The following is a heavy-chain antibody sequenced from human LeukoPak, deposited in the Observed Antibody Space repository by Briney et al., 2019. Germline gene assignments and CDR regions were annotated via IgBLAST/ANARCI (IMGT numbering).Heavy chain of an antibody. CDR1: GYTFTSYV. J-gene: IGHJ4*02. D-gene: IGHD6-19*01. CDR2: ISAYNDNT. Sequence: GASVKVSCKASGYTFTSYVISWVRQAPGQGLEWMGWISAYNDNTNYAQKLQGRVTMTTDTSTSTAYMELRSLRSDDTAVYYCARDLLSIAVAGTNCGGYWGQGTLVTVSS. V-gene: IGHV1-18*01. CDR3: ARDLLSIAVAGTNCGGY.